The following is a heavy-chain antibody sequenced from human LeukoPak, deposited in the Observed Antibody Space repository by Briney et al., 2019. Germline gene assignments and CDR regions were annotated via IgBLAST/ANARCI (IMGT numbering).Heavy chain of an antibody. CDR3: ARLSVGVVADKYYYYGLDV. CDR1: GYSFTSYW. V-gene: IGHV5-10-1*01. J-gene: IGHJ6*04. Sequence: ESLQISCMGSGYSFTSYWISWMRQMPGKGLEWIGRIDPSDSYTNYSPSFQGHVTISADKSNSTAYLQWSSLKASDSAMYYCARLSVGVVADKYYYYGLDVWGKATTVTVSS. D-gene: IGHD2-21*01. CDR2: IDPSDSYT.